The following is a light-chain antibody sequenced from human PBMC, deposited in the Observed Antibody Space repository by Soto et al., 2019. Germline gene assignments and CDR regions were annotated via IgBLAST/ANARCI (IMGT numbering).Light chain of an antibody. Sequence: VVRQAPGTLSLSPGERATLSCRASQSVSSNLAWYQQKPGQAPRLLIYGASTRATGIPARFSGSGSGTEFTLTISSPEHADSAVYPCQQRTLWAPVRFAQGTRLEI. J-gene: IGKJ5*01. CDR1: QSVSSN. CDR2: GAS. CDR3: QQRTLWAPVR. V-gene: IGKV3-11*01.